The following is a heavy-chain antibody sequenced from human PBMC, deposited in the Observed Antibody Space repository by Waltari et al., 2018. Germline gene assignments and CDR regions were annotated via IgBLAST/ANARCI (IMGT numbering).Heavy chain of an antibody. V-gene: IGHV4-59*01. CDR1: GGSISSYY. CDR2: IYYSGST. D-gene: IGHD6-6*01. Sequence: QVQLQESGSGLVKPSETLSLTCTVSGGSISSYYWSWIRQPPGKGLEWIGYIYYSGSTNYNPSLKSRVTISVDTSKNQFSLKLSSVTAADTAVYYCARARIAARLIDYWGQGTLVTVSS. J-gene: IGHJ4*02. CDR3: ARARIAARLIDY.